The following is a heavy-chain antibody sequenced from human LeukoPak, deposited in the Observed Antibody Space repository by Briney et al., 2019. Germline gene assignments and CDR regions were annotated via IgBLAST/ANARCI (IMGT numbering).Heavy chain of an antibody. Sequence: PGGSLRLSCAASGFTFSNYAMNWVRQAPGKGLEWVSGINGRGYSTYYADSVKGRFTISRDNSKNTLYLQMNSLRAEDTAVYYCAKGPLVTFDIWGQGTMVTVSS. CDR1: GFTFSNYA. CDR2: INGRGYST. J-gene: IGHJ3*02. V-gene: IGHV3-23*01. D-gene: IGHD2-8*02. CDR3: AKGPLVTFDI.